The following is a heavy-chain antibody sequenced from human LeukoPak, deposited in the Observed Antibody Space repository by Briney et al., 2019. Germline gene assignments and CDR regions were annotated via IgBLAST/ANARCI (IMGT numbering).Heavy chain of an antibody. CDR1: GFTVSNNY. D-gene: IGHD4-17*01. V-gene: IGHV3-53*04. CDR2: IYNDDRT. J-gene: IGHJ3*02. Sequence: GGSLRLSCAASGFTVSNNYMNWVRQAPGKGLEWVSIIYNDDRTYYTDSVKGRFTISRHNSKNTVYLQMNSLGPEDTAVHYCVGPTTVTPKGDAFDIWGRGTMVTVSS. CDR3: VGPTTVTPKGDAFDI.